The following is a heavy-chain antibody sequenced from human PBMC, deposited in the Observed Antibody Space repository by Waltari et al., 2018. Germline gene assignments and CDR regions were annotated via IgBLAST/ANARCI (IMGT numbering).Heavy chain of an antibody. J-gene: IGHJ6*02. CDR3: ASGRNYYYYGMDV. Sequence: EVQLVESGGGLVQPGGSLRLSCAASGFTFSSYWMSWVRQDPGKGLEWVANIKQDGSEKYYVDSVKGRFTISRDNAKNSLYLQMNSLRAEDTAVYYCASGRNYYYYGMDVWGQGTTVTVSS. V-gene: IGHV3-7*01. CDR2: IKQDGSEK. D-gene: IGHD1-26*01. CDR1: GFTFSSYW.